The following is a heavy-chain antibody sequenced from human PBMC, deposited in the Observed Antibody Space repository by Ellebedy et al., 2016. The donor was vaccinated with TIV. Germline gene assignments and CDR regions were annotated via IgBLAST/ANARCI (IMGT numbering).Heavy chain of an antibody. CDR2: MNPNTGNT. CDR3: ARRVPHFDY. J-gene: IGHJ4*02. Sequence: AASVKVSCKASGYSFTSAEINWVRQAPGQGLEWVASMNPNTGNTGYAQKFQGRVTMTRDTSISTVYMELSSLTSEDTAVYYCARRVPHFDYWGQGTLVTVSS. V-gene: IGHV1-8*01. CDR1: GYSFTSAE.